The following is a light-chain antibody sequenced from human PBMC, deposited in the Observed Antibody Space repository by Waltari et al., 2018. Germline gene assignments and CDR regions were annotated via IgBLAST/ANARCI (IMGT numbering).Light chain of an antibody. CDR3: QHYVRLPAT. Sequence: EIVLTQSPGNLSLSPGERATLSCRASQSVRGSLAWYQQKAGQAPRLLIYGASSRATGIPDRFSGSGSGTDFSLTISRLEPEDFAVYYCQHYVRLPATFGQGTKVEIK. V-gene: IGKV3-20*01. J-gene: IGKJ1*01. CDR2: GAS. CDR1: QSVRGS.